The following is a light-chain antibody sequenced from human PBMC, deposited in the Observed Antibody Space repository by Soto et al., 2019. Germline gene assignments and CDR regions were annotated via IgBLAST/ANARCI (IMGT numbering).Light chain of an antibody. CDR2: EAS. J-gene: IGKJ1*01. CDR1: QSISNS. Sequence: DIQMTQSPSTLSASVGDRVTITCRATQSISNSLAWYQQKPGKAPKLLIYEASSLESGVPSRFSGSGSGTEFTITITSLQPYDFATYYCQQYNRLWTFGQGTKVEIK. V-gene: IGKV1-5*03. CDR3: QQYNRLWT.